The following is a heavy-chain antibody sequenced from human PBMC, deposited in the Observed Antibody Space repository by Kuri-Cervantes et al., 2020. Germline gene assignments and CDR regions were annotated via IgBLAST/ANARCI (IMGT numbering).Heavy chain of an antibody. CDR3: ARDGYYDSSGYYS. CDR2: INGASGNT. D-gene: IGHD3-22*01. V-gene: IGHV1-2*02. J-gene: IGHJ4*02. Sequence: ASVKVSCKGSGYLFTDYAIHWVRHTPGQRLEWMGWINGASGNTKYSQKFQGRVTMTRDTSISTAYMELSRLRSDDTAVYYCARDGYYDSSGYYSWGQGTLVTVSS. CDR1: GYLFTDYA.